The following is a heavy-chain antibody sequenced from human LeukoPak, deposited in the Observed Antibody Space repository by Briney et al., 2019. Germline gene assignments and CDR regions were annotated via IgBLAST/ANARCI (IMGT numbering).Heavy chain of an antibody. CDR3: ARVPGDTWRGFFDS. D-gene: IGHD3-10*02. J-gene: IGHJ4*02. Sequence: SQTLSLTCAISGDSVSSNSATWNWIRQSPSRGLEWLGRAYYRSKWYSDYAVSVKSRMTINPDTSKNQFSLQLTSVTPEDTAVYYCARVPGDTWRGFFDSWGQGTLVTVSS. V-gene: IGHV6-1*01. CDR1: GDSVSSNSAT. CDR2: AYYRSKWYS.